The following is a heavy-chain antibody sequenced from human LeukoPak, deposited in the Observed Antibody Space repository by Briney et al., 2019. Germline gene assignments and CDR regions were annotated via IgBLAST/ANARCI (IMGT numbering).Heavy chain of an antibody. CDR3: AKDWGTTGSLDY. D-gene: IGHD1-7*01. V-gene: IGHV3-9*01. CDR2: ISWNSGSI. Sequence: GGSLRLSCAASGFTFDDYAMHWVRQAPGKGLEWVSGISWNSGSIGYADSVKGRFTISRDNAKNSLYLQMNSLRAEDTALYYCAKDWGTTGSLDYWGQGTLVTVS. J-gene: IGHJ4*02. CDR1: GFTFDDYA.